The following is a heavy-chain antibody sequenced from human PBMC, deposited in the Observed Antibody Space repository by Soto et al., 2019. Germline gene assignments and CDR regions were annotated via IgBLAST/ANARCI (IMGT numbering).Heavy chain of an antibody. CDR2: LSGRGDTT. D-gene: IGHD4-17*01. CDR3: AKNSENFGDSKSDY. CDR1: GFDFRAYA. Sequence: GGSLRLSCAASGFDFRAYAMGWVRQTPGKGLEWVSGLSGRGDTTDYAESVKGRFTISRDNSKNMFYLQMNGLRVDDTAIYYCAKNSENFGDSKSDYCGQGTLVTVSS. V-gene: IGHV3-23*01. J-gene: IGHJ4*02.